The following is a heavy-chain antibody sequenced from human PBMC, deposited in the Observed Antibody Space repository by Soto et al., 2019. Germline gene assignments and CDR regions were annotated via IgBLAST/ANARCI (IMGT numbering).Heavy chain of an antibody. J-gene: IGHJ6*02. CDR3: ARETXPQYYDFWSRYPYGMDV. CDR2: IYTSGST. Sequence: TSETLSLTCTVSGGSISSYYWSWIRQPAGKGLEWIGRIYTSGSTNYNPSLKSRVTMSVDTSKNQFSLKLSSVTAADTAVYYCARETXPQYYDFWSRYPYGMDVWGQGTTVTVSS. V-gene: IGHV4-4*07. CDR1: GGSISSYY. D-gene: IGHD3-3*01.